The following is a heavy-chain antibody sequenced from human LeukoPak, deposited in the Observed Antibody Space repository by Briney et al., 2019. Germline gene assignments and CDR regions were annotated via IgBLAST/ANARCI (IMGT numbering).Heavy chain of an antibody. CDR1: GFTFSSYA. D-gene: IGHD6-13*01. Sequence: GGSLRLSCAASGFTFSSYAMSWVRQAPGKGLEWVSAISGSGGSTYYADSVKGRFTISRDNAKNSLYLQMNSLRAEDTALYYCAVDSSSWFGRGAFDIWGQGTMVTVSS. J-gene: IGHJ3*02. CDR2: ISGSGGST. CDR3: AVDSSSWFGRGAFDI. V-gene: IGHV3-23*01.